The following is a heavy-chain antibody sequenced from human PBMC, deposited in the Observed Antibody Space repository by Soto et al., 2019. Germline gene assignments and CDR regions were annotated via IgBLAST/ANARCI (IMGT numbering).Heavy chain of an antibody. V-gene: IGHV1-3*01. CDR3: VRTAALVRALDY. CDR2: INAGNGNT. CDR1: GYTFTSYA. D-gene: IGHD6-6*01. Sequence: ASVKVSCKASGYTFTSYAMHWVRQAPGQRLEWMGWINAGNGNTKYSQKFQGRVTITRDTSASTAYMELSSLRSEDTAVYYWVRTAALVRALDYWGQGTLVTVAS. J-gene: IGHJ4*02.